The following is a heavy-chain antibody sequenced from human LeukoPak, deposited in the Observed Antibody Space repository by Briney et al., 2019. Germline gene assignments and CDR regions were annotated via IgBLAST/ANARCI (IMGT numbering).Heavy chain of an antibody. CDR2: IRKDGYSQ. V-gene: IGHV3-30*02. J-gene: IGHJ4*02. Sequence: GGSLRPSCEASGFTFNALAMHWVRQAPGKGLEWVSFIRKDGYSQKYAGSVEGRFTISRDNSKNTVFLHLTSLRSEDTAMYYCAKDRGDFPPYFDFWGQGTLVTVSS. CDR1: GFTFNALA. CDR3: AKDRGDFPPYFDF. D-gene: IGHD2-21*02.